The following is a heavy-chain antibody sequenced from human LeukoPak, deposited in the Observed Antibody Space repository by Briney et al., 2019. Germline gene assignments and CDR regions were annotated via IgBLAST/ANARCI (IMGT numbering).Heavy chain of an antibody. CDR3: ARTLPRLYYYDSSGYYYP. CDR1: GGSFSGYY. V-gene: IGHV4-34*01. J-gene: IGHJ5*02. CDR2: INHSGSA. D-gene: IGHD3-22*01. Sequence: SETLSLTCAVYGGSFSGYYWSWIRQPPGKGLEWIGEINHSGSANYNPSLKSRVTISVDTSKNQFSLKLSSVTAADTAVYYCARTLPRLYYYDSSGYYYPWGQGTLVTVSS.